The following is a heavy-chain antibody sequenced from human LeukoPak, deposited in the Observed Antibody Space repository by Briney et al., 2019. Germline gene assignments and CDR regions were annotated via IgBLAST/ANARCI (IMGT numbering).Heavy chain of an antibody. D-gene: IGHD6-19*01. J-gene: IGHJ5*02. Sequence: ASVKVSCKASGYTFTSYYMHWVRQAPGQGLEWVGIIHPNNGNTRYAQKFQGRVTMTRDTSTSTVYMELSSLRSEDTAVYYCARDPSNTSGWKTWFDPWGQGTLVTVSS. CDR3: ARDPSNTSGWKTWFDP. CDR2: IHPNNGNT. V-gene: IGHV1-46*01. CDR1: GYTFTSYY.